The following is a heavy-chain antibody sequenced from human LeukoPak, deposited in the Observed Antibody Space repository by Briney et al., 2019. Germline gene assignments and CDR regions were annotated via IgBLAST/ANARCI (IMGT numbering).Heavy chain of an antibody. V-gene: IGHV4-39*07. CDR2: IYYSGST. Sequence: PSETLSLTCTVSSGSISSSSYYWGWIRQPPGKGLEWIGSIYYSGSTYYNPSLKSRVTISVDTSKNQFSLKLSSVTAADTAVYYCARDVGQRRIDYWGQGTLVTVSS. J-gene: IGHJ4*02. CDR3: ARDVGQRRIDY. CDR1: SGSISSSSYY. D-gene: IGHD1-26*01.